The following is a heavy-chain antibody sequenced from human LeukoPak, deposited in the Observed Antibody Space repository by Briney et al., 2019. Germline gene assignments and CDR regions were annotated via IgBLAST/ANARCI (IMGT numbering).Heavy chain of an antibody. CDR2: IYYSGST. Sequence: PSETLSLTCTVSGGSISSGDYYWSWIRQPPGKGLEWIGYIYYSGSTYYNPSLKSRVTISVDTSKNQFSLKLSSVTAADTAVYYCARAGRALAPFDYWGQGTLVTVSS. V-gene: IGHV4-30-4*01. J-gene: IGHJ4*02. CDR3: ARAGRALAPFDY. D-gene: IGHD1-14*01. CDR1: GGSISSGDYY.